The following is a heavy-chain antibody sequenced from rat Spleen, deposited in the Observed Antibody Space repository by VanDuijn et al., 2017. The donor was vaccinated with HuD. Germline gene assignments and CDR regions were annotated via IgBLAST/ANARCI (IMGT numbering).Heavy chain of an antibody. J-gene: IGHJ2*01. V-gene: IGHV5-29*01. CDR1: GFTFSDYY. Sequence: EVQLVESAGGLVQPGRSLKLSCAASGFTFSDYYMAWVRQAPTKGLEWVATISYDGSSTYYRDSVKGRFTISRDNAKSTLYLQMNSLRSEDTAAYYCARTTYDYFDYWGQGVMVTVSS. CDR3: ARTTYDYFDY. D-gene: IGHD2-1*01. CDR2: ISYDGSST.